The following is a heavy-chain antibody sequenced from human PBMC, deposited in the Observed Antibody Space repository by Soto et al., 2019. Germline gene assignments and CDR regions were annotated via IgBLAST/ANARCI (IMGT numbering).Heavy chain of an antibody. J-gene: IGHJ4*02. CDR1: GGTFSSYT. V-gene: IGHV1-69*02. CDR3: ARTKCSGGSCYSYDPLDY. CDR2: IIPILGIA. D-gene: IGHD2-15*01. Sequence: QVQLVQSGAEVKKPGSSVKVSCKASGGTFSSYTISWVRQAPGQGLEWMGRIIPILGIANYAQKFQGRVTITADKSTSTAYMGLSSLGSEDTAVYYCARTKCSGGSCYSYDPLDYWGQGTLVTVSS.